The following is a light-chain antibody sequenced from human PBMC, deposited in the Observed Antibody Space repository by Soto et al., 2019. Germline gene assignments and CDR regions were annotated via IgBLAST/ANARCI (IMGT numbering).Light chain of an antibody. V-gene: IGKV3-15*01. CDR3: QQYNEWPLT. Sequence: VMTQSPATLSVSPGERATLSCRASLSISNNLAWYQQKPGQAPMLLIYSASTRAPAIPARFSGSASGTEFTLTISSLQSEDFAVYYCQQYNEWPLTFGGGTKVETK. J-gene: IGKJ4*01. CDR1: LSISNN. CDR2: SAS.